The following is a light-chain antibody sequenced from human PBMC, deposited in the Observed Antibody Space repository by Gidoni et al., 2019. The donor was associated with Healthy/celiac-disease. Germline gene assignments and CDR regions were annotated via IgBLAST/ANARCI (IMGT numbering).Light chain of an antibody. CDR1: SLRSYY. J-gene: IGLJ2*01. CDR3: NSRDSSGNVV. Sequence: SSELTQDPAVSVALGQTVRITCQGDSLRSYYASWYQQKPGQAPVLVICGKNNRPSGIPDRFSGSSSGNTASFTITGAQAEDEADYYCNSRDSSGNVVFGGGTKLTVL. CDR2: GKN. V-gene: IGLV3-19*01.